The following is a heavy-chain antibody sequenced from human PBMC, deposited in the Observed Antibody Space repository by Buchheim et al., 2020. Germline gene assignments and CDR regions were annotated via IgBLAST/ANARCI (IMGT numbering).Heavy chain of an antibody. D-gene: IGHD3-3*01. Sequence: QVQLQESGPGLVKPSQTLSLTCTVSGGSIISGGYYWSWIRQHPGKGLEWIGYIYYSGSTYYNPSLKSRVTIPVDTSKNQFSLKLSSVTAADTAVYYCARSTYNDFWSGSGADWFDPWGQGNL. CDR1: GGSIISGGYY. J-gene: IGHJ5*02. CDR2: IYYSGST. CDR3: ARSTYNDFWSGSGADWFDP. V-gene: IGHV4-31*03.